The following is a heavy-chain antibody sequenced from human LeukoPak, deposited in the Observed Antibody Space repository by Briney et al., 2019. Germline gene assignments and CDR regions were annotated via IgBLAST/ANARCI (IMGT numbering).Heavy chain of an antibody. CDR1: GYTFTSYD. J-gene: IGHJ5*02. D-gene: IGHD4-17*01. CDR3: ARGSSRLRKLHWFDP. V-gene: IGHV1-8*01. CDR2: MNPNSGNT. Sequence: GASVKVSCKASGYTFTSYDINWVRQATGQGLEWMGWMNPNSGNTGYAQKFQGRVSMTRNTSISTAYMELSSLRSEDTAVYYCARGSSRLRKLHWFDPWGQGTLVTVSS.